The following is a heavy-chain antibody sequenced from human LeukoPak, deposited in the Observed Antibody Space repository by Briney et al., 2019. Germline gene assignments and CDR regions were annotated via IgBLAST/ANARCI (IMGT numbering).Heavy chain of an antibody. CDR1: GFTFSSYS. V-gene: IGHV3-21*01. J-gene: IGHJ4*02. CDR3: ARWGGYNYDGDY. D-gene: IGHD5-24*01. CDR2: ISSSSSYI. Sequence: PGGSLRLSCAASGFTFSSYSMNWVRQAPGKGLEWVSSISSSSSYIYYADSVKGRFTISRDNAKNSLYLQMNSLRAEDTAVYYCARWGGYNYDGDYWGQGTLVTVSS.